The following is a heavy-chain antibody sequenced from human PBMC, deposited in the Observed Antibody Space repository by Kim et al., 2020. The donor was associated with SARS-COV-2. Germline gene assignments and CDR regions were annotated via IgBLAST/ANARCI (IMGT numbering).Heavy chain of an antibody. CDR3: ARGYKGGSGTPSRPGYSYYFGLDV. J-gene: IGHJ6*02. Sequence: SETLSLTCAVYGGSFSGFYWTWVRQAPGKGPEWLGEISHSGTTNYNPSLRSRITISVATSKNQISLTVTSVTAADTAVYYCARGYKGGSGTPSRPGYSYYFGLDVWVRGTPVIVSS. V-gene: IGHV4-34*01. CDR1: GGSFSGFY. D-gene: IGHD1-26*01. CDR2: ISHSGTT.